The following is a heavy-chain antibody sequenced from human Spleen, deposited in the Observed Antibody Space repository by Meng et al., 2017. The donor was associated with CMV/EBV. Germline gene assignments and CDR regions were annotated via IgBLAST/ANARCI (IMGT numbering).Heavy chain of an antibody. D-gene: IGHD2-2*02. V-gene: IGHV3-7*01. J-gene: IGHJ4*02. CDR3: ARDSGYCTSTSCHKAGY. Sequence: GGSLRLSCAASGFTFSSYWMSWVRQAPGKGLEWVANIKQDGSEKYYVDSVKGRFTISRDNAKNSLYLQMNSLRAEDTAVYYCARDSGYCTSTSCHKAGYWGQGTLVTVSS. CDR2: IKQDGSEK. CDR1: GFTFSSYW.